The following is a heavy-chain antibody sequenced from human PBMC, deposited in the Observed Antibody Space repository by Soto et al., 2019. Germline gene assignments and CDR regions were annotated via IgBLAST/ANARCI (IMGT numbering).Heavy chain of an antibody. CDR1: GFIFRAFD. J-gene: IGHJ4*02. CDR3: AKVRLAWLLAFEH. V-gene: IGHV3-30*18. D-gene: IGHD3-3*01. CDR2: ISYDGSSM. Sequence: GGSLRLSCATSGFIFRAFDMHWVREAPATGLEWVAVISYDGSSMYDEDSVTRRFTISRDNSKNTLYLDMNTLRPEDSALDYCAKVRLAWLLAFEHWGRGTLVTVSS.